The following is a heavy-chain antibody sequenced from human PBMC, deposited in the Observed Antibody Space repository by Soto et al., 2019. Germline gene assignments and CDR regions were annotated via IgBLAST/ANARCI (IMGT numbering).Heavy chain of an antibody. D-gene: IGHD6-13*01. J-gene: IGHJ4*02. V-gene: IGHV4-30-2*01. Sequence: QLQLQESGPGLVKPSQTLSLTCAVSGGSISSGGYSWSWIRQPPGKGLEWIGYIYHSGSTYYNPSLKSRVTISVDRSKNQFSLKLSSVTAADTAVYYCAGGYSSSWYFLDYWGQGTLVTVSS. CDR3: AGGYSSSWYFLDY. CDR1: GGSISSGGYS. CDR2: IYHSGST.